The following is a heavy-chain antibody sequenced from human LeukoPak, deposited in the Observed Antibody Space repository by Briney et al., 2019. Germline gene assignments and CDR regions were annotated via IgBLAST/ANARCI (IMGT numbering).Heavy chain of an antibody. CDR2: TYYRSKWYN. CDR1: GDSVSSNSAA. J-gene: IGHJ6*03. CDR3: AIGGAPQWLSYYYYYMDV. Sequence: SQTLSLTCAIAGDSVSSNSAAWNWIRQSPSRGLEWLGRTYYRSKWYNDYAVSVKSRITVNPDTSKNQFSLQLNSVTPEDTAVYYCAIGGAPQWLSYYYYYMDVWGKGTTVTVSS. V-gene: IGHV6-1*01. D-gene: IGHD6-19*01.